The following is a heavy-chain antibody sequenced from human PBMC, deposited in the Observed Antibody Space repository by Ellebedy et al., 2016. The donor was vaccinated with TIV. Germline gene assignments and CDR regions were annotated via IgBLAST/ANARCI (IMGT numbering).Heavy chain of an antibody. D-gene: IGHD3-22*01. V-gene: IGHV3-21*01. Sequence: GGSLRLSXAASGFTFRTYSMNWVRQAPGKGLEWVSSITSSGSFIYYADSLKGRFTISRDNAKNSLYLQMNSLRAEDTAVYYCARDLHDYDLSGHPRDAFDLWGQGTMVTVSA. J-gene: IGHJ3*01. CDR2: ITSSGSFI. CDR3: ARDLHDYDLSGHPRDAFDL. CDR1: GFTFRTYS.